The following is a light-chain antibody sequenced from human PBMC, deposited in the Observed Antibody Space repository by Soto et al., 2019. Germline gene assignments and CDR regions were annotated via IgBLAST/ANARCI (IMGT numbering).Light chain of an antibody. Sequence: DIQMTQSPSSLSASVGDTVTITCRASQSVSTWLAWYQQKPGKAPKLLIYDASSVESGVPSRFSGSGSGTALTLTLSSLRAQDSATYHRQHDNSYSPTFGQGTKV. V-gene: IGKV1-5*01. J-gene: IGKJ1*01. CDR3: QHDNSYSPT. CDR1: QSVSTW. CDR2: DAS.